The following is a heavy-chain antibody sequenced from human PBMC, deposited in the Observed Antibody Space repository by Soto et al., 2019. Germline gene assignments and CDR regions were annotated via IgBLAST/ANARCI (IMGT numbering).Heavy chain of an antibody. D-gene: IGHD5-18*01. CDR1: DGSISNYY. CDR2: IYYSGSA. Sequence: PSETLSLTCTVSDGSISNYYCSWIRQPPGKGLEWIGYIYYSGSANYNPSLKSRVTISVDTSKNQFSLKLSSVTAADTAVYYCARDNGYSYGYTLDHWGQGTLVTVAS. V-gene: IGHV4-59*01. CDR3: ARDNGYSYGYTLDH. J-gene: IGHJ4*02.